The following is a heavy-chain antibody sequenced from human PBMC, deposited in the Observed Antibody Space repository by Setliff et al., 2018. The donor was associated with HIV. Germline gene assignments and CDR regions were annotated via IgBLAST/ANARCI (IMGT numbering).Heavy chain of an antibody. J-gene: IGHJ3*01. D-gene: IGHD3-16*01. CDR1: GYSFTKYE. CDR3: ARRGEERNMITGALDA. Sequence: ASVKVSCKASGYSFTKYEINWVRQAPGQGLEWLGWVSPSIGNSDFAQKFKGRISMTTDTSIRTAYMEMRGLKSDDTAVYFCARRGEERNMITGALDAWGQGSLVTVSS. CDR2: VSPSIGNS. V-gene: IGHV1-8*01.